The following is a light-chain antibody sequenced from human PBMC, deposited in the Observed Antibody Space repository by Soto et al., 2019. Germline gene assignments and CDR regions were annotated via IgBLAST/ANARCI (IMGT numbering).Light chain of an antibody. CDR1: QGISSY. CDR2: AAS. J-gene: IGKJ5*01. V-gene: IGKV1-9*01. CDR3: QQLNSYPIT. Sequence: IQLTQSPSSLSASLGDRVTITCRASQGISSYLEWYQQKPGKAPKLLIYAASTLQSGVPSRFRGSGSGTDFTLTISSLQPEDFATYYCQQLNSYPITFGQGTRLEIK.